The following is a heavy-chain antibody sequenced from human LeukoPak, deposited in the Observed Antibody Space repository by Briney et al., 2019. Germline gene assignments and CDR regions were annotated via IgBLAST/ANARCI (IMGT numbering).Heavy chain of an antibody. V-gene: IGHV4-59*01. CDR2: IYYSGST. Sequence: SETLSLTCTVSGGSISSYYWSWIRQPPGKGLEWIGYIYYSGSTNYNPSLKSRVTISVDASKNQFSLKLSSVTAADTAVYYCAREIVVVPAAIPGYYYMDVWGKGTTVTVSS. J-gene: IGHJ6*03. CDR1: GGSISSYY. CDR3: AREIVVVPAAIPGYYYMDV. D-gene: IGHD2-2*01.